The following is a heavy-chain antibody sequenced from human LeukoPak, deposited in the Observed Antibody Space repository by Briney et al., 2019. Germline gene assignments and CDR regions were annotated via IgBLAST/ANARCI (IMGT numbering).Heavy chain of an antibody. CDR2: ISYDGSNK. J-gene: IGHJ6*02. Sequence: GGSLRLSCAASGFTFSSYGMHWVRQAPGKGLEWVAVISYDGSNKYYADSVKGRFTISRDNSKNTLYLQMNSLRAEDTAVYYCAVTTVTPYYYYGMDVWGQGTTVTVSS. D-gene: IGHD4-17*01. CDR1: GFTFSSYG. CDR3: AVTTVTPYYYYGMDV. V-gene: IGHV3-33*05.